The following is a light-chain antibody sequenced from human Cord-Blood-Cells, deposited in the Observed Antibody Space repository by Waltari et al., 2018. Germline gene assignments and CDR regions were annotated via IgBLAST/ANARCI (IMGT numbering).Light chain of an antibody. CDR1: SSDVGGYNY. CDR2: DVS. CDR3: SSYTSSSTVV. Sequence: LTQPASVSGSPGQSITISCTGTSSDVGGYNYVSWYQQHPGKAPKLMIYDVSKRPSGVSNRFSGSKSGNTASLTISGLQAEDEADYYCSSYTSSSTVVFGGGTKLTVL. V-gene: IGLV2-14*01. J-gene: IGLJ2*01.